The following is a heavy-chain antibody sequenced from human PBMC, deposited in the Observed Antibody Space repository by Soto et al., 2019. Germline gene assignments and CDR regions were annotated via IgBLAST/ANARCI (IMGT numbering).Heavy chain of an antibody. CDR3: AKSRGSGSYFNPSDAFDF. CDR2: ISGSGGGT. D-gene: IGHD3-10*01. V-gene: IGHV3-23*01. J-gene: IGHJ3*01. CDR1: GFTFSSYA. Sequence: GGSLRLSXAASGFTFSSYAMSWVRQAPGKGLEWVSSISGSGGGTYYADSVKGRFTISRDNSKNTLSLQMNSLRAEDTAVYYCAKSRGSGSYFNPSDAFDFWGQGTMVTVSS.